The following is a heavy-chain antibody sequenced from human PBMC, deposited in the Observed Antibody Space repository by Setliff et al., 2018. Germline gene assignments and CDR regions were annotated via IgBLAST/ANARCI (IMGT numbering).Heavy chain of an antibody. D-gene: IGHD2-15*01. CDR2: TNGASGNT. J-gene: IGHJ2*01. CDR1: GYSLSAYV. V-gene: IGHV1-3*01. Sequence: ASVKVSCKASGYSLSAYVMHWVRQAPGQRLEWVGWTNGASGNTKYSQKFQGRVTITRDTSASTAYMELSSLRSQDTAAYYCARGRGGNPNWYFDLWVPETLLVTVSS. CDR3: ARGRGGNPNWYFDL.